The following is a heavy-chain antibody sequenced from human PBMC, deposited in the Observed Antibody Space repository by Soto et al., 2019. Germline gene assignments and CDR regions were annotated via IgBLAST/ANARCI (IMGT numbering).Heavy chain of an antibody. CDR3: ARRIAEAGSFDP. CDR2: INHSGST. CDR1: GGSFGGYY. J-gene: IGHJ5*02. Sequence: SETLSLTCAVYGGSFGGYYWSWVGQRPGKGLEWIGEINHSGSTNYNPSLKSRVTISVDTSKNQVSLKLSSVTAADTAVYYCARRIAEAGSFDPWGQRTLVTVSS. V-gene: IGHV4-34*01. D-gene: IGHD6-13*01.